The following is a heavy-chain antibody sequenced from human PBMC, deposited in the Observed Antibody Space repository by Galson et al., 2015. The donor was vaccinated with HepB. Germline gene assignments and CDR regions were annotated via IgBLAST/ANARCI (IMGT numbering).Heavy chain of an antibody. CDR2: ISGSGRST. V-gene: IGHV3-23*01. J-gene: IGHJ4*02. CDR3: AKYYTNHVWDYFDY. CDR1: GFTSSSYD. Sequence: SLRLSCAASGFTSSSYDMSWVRQSPGKGLEWISTISGSGRSTYYADSVKGRFTVSRDNSKSTLYLQMNSLRAEDTAIYYCAKYYTNHVWDYFDYWGQGTLVTVSS. D-gene: IGHD3-16*01.